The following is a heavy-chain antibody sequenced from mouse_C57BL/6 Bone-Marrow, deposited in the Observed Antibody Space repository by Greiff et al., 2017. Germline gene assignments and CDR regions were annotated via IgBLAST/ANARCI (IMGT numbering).Heavy chain of an antibody. CDR1: GYTFTSYW. Sequence: VQLQQPGAELVKPGASVKMSCKASGYTFTSYWITWVKQRPGQGLEWIGDIYPRSGNTYYNEKFKGKATLTADKSSSTAYMELRSLTSEDSAVYFCARGSYGSSGDYWGQGTTLTVSS. J-gene: IGHJ2*01. V-gene: IGHV1-55*01. D-gene: IGHD1-1*01. CDR2: IYPRSGNT. CDR3: ARGSYGSSGDY.